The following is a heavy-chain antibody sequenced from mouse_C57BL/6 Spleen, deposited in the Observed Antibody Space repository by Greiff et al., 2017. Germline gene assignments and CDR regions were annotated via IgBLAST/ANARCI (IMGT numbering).Heavy chain of an antibody. J-gene: IGHJ2*01. Sequence: VKLQESGAELVRPGASVTLSCKASGYTFTDYEMHWVKQTPVHGLEWIGAIDPETGGTAYNQKFKGKAILTADKSSSTAYMELRSLTSEDSAVYYCTREEGFTTVVAKNYFDYWGQGTTLTVSS. CDR3: TREEGFTTVVAKNYFDY. CDR2: IDPETGGT. D-gene: IGHD1-1*01. V-gene: IGHV1-15*01. CDR1: GYTFTDYE.